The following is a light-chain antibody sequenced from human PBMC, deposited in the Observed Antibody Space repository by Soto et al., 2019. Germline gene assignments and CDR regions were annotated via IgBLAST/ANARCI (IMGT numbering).Light chain of an antibody. Sequence: EIVLTQSPVTLSLSPGEGATLSCRAGQSVSGYLAWYHQRPGQPPRLLIHDAVYKATGIPARISGSGSGTDFTLTISSLEPEDFGVYYCQLRSNWPPMYTFGQGTKLEIK. J-gene: IGKJ2*01. CDR2: DAV. CDR1: QSVSGY. V-gene: IGKV3-11*01. CDR3: QLRSNWPPMYT.